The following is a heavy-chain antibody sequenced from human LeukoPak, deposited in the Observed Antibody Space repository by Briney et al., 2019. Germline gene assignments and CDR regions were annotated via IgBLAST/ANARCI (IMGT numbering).Heavy chain of an antibody. CDR3: ARDVLLTSSPDAFDI. CDR2: ISYSGDT. V-gene: IGHV4-31*03. J-gene: IGHJ3*02. Sequence: SQTLSLTCTVSGDSVTSRGYSWTWIRQPPGKGLEWIGYISYSGDTHYNSSLKSRLTISVDASKNQFSLRLTSVTAADTAVYFCARDVLLTSSPDAFDIWGRGTMVLVPA. CDR1: GDSVTSRGYS. D-gene: IGHD2-21*02.